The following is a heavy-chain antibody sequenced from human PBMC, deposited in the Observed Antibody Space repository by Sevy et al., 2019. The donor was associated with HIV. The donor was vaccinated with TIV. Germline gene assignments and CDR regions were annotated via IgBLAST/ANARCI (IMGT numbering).Heavy chain of an antibody. Sequence: SETLSLTCAVSGGSISSGGYSWSWIRQPPGKGLEWIGYIYHSGSTYYNPSLKSRVTISVDRSKNQFSLKLSSVTAAVTAVYYCAREVVIGYYFDYWGQGTLVTVSS. CDR1: GGSISSGGYS. CDR2: IYHSGST. D-gene: IGHD2-21*01. J-gene: IGHJ4*02. CDR3: AREVVIGYYFDY. V-gene: IGHV4-30-2*01.